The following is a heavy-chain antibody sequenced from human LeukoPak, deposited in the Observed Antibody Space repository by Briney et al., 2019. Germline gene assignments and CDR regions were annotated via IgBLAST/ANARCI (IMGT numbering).Heavy chain of an antibody. CDR1: GYTFTSYA. CDR2: INTNTGNP. J-gene: IGHJ6*02. D-gene: IGHD6-13*01. V-gene: IGHV7-4-1*02. CDR3: ARQYSSSWYSLSYYYGMDV. Sequence: ASVKVSCKASGYTFTSYAMNWVRQAPGQGLEWMGWINTNTGNPTYAQGFTGRFVFSLDTSVSTAYLQISSLKAEDTAVYYCARQYSSSWYSLSYYYGMDVWGQGTTVTVSS.